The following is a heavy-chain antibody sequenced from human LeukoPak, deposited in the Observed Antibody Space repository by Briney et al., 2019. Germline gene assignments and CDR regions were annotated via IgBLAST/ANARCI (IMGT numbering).Heavy chain of an antibody. CDR3: AKDNRSYSSSSFDY. D-gene: IGHD6-6*01. V-gene: IGHV3-30*02. J-gene: IGHJ4*02. CDR1: GFTFSSYS. CDR2: IRYDGSNK. Sequence: GGSLRLSCAASGFTFSSYSMNWVRQAPGKGLEWVAFIRYDGSNKYYADSVKGRFTISRDNSKSTLYLQMNSLRAEDTAVYYCAKDNRSYSSSSFDYWGQGTLVTVSS.